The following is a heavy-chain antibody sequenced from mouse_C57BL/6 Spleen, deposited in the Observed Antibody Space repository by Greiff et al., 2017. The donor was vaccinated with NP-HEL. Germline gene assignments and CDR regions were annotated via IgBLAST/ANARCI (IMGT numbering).Heavy chain of an antibody. J-gene: IGHJ3*01. CDR1: GYTFTDYN. CDR2: INPNNGGT. CDR3: AKIHYDYDGAWFAY. V-gene: IGHV1-22*01. D-gene: IGHD2-4*01. Sequence: EVQRVESGPELVKPGASVKMSCKASGYTFTDYNMHWVKQSHGKSLEWIGYINPNNGGTSYNQKFKGKATLTVNKSSSTAYMELRSLTLEDSAVYYCAKIHYDYDGAWFAYWGQGTLVTVSA.